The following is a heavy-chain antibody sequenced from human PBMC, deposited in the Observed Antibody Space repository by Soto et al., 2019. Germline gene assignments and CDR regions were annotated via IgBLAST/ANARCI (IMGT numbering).Heavy chain of an antibody. CDR2: ISSSSSYI. V-gene: IGHV3-21*01. D-gene: IGHD2-15*01. J-gene: IGHJ3*02. Sequence: EVQLVESGGGLVKPGGSLRLSCAASGFTFSSYSMNWVRQAPGKGLEWVSSISSSSSYIYYADSVKGRFTISRDNAKNSLYLQMSSLRAEDTAVYYCARDLVVVAADSDAFDIWGQGTMVTVSS. CDR3: ARDLVVVAADSDAFDI. CDR1: GFTFSSYS.